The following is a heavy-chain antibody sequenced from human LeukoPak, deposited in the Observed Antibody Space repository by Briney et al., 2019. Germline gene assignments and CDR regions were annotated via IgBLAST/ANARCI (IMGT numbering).Heavy chain of an antibody. V-gene: IGHV4-38-2*02. D-gene: IGHD6-13*01. J-gene: IGHJ6*03. CDR2: IYHSGST. CDR3: ARTDYSSTWSHDYYYMDV. CDR1: GYSISSGYY. Sequence: SETLSLTCTVSGYSISSGYYWGWIRQPPGKGLEWIGSIYHSGSTYYNPSLKSRVTISVDTSKNQFSLKLSSVTAADTAVYYCARTDYSSTWSHDYYYMDVWGKGTTVTVSS.